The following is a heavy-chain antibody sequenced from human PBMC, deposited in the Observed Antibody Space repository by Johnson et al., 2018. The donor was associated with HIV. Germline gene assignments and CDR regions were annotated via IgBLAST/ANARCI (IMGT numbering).Heavy chain of an antibody. Sequence: QLVESGGGSVKPGGSLRLSCAASGFIFSNAWMSWVRQAPGKGLEWAGHIKNKADGGTTEYAAPVKGRFTISRGDSKNTLYLQMNSLKTEDTAVYYCTTDRATYDAFDIWGQGTMVTVSS. J-gene: IGHJ3*02. D-gene: IGHD1-26*01. CDR1: GFIFSNAW. CDR3: TTDRATYDAFDI. V-gene: IGHV3-15*01. CDR2: IKNKADGGTT.